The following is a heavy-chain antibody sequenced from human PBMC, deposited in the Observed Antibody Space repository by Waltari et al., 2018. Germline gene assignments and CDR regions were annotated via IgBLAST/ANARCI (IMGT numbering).Heavy chain of an antibody. CDR3: ARLWLVLGEYFQH. J-gene: IGHJ1*01. Sequence: EVQLVESGGGLVQPGGSLRLSCAASGFTFSSYWMSWVRQAPGKGLEWVANIKQGGSEKYYVDSVKGRFTIARDNAKNSLYLQMNSLRAEDTAVYYCARLWLVLGEYFQHWGQGTLVTVSS. CDR1: GFTFSSYW. V-gene: IGHV3-7*01. D-gene: IGHD6-19*01. CDR2: IKQGGSEK.